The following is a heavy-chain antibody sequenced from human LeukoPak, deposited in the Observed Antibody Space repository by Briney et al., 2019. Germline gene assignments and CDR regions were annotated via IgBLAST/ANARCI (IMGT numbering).Heavy chain of an antibody. D-gene: IGHD5-12*01. CDR1: GFTFSSYA. J-gene: IGHJ2*01. CDR2: ISGSGGST. CDR3: AXDRXYGVSYWYFDL. Sequence: GESLKISCAASGFTFSSYAMSWVRQAPGKGLEWVSAISGSGGSTYYADSVKGRFTISRDNSKNTLYLQMNSLRAEETGVYCXAXDRXYGVSYWYFDLWGRGTLVTVSS. V-gene: IGHV3-23*01.